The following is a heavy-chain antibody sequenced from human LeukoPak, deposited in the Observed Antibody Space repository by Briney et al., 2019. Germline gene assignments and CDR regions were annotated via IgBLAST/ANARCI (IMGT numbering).Heavy chain of an antibody. J-gene: IGHJ4*02. D-gene: IGHD2-2*01. CDR3: ARDHAYRADY. CDR1: GFTFSNDW. Sequence: GGSLRLSCAASGFTFSNDWMCWVRQAPGKGLEWEANINQDESKKYYADSVKGRFTISRDNAKNSLYLQMSSLTAEDTAIYYCARDHAYRADYWGQGTLVTVSS. V-gene: IGHV3-7*01. CDR2: INQDESKK.